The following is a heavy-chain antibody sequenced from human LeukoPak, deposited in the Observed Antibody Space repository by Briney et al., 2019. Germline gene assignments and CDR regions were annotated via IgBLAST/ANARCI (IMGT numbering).Heavy chain of an antibody. CDR2: ISSSSSTI. CDR1: GLPLSKYS. CDR3: ARTRTTVASYFDY. D-gene: IGHD4-23*01. V-gene: IGHV3-48*02. Sequence: GGSLRLSCAASGLPLSKYSVNWVRQAPGKGLEWVSYISSSSSTIYYADSVKGRFTISRDNAKNSLYLQMNSLRDEDTAVYYCARTRTTVASYFDYWGQGTLVTVSS. J-gene: IGHJ4*02.